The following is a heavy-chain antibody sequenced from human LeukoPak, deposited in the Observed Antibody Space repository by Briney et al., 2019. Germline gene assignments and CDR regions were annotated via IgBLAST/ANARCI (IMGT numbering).Heavy chain of an antibody. Sequence: ASVKVSCKASGYTFTGYYMHWVRQAPGQGLEWMGWINPNSGGTNYAQQFQGRVTMTRDTSISTAYMELSRLRSDDTAVYYCARPYHTYRTAFDYWGQGTLVPVSS. CDR2: INPNSGGT. V-gene: IGHV1-2*02. D-gene: IGHD1-26*01. J-gene: IGHJ4*02. CDR1: GYTFTGYY. CDR3: ARPYHTYRTAFDY.